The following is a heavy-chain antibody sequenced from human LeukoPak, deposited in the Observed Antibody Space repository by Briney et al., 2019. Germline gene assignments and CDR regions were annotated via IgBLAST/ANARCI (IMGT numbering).Heavy chain of an antibody. J-gene: IGHJ3*02. CDR2: ISWNSGSI. V-gene: IGHV3-9*01. CDR1: GFTFDDYA. CDR3: AKILGYCSSTSCYSDAFDI. D-gene: IGHD2-2*02. Sequence: GGPLRLSCAASGFTFDDYAMHWVRQAPGKGLEWVSGISWNSGSIGYADSVKGRFTISRDNAKNSLYLQMNSLRAEDTALYYCAKILGYCSSTSCYSDAFDIWGQGTMVTVSS.